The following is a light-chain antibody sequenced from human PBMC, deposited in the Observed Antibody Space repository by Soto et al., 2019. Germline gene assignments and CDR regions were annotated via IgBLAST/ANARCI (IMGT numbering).Light chain of an antibody. CDR1: SSDVGSYNL. Sequence: QSALTQPASVSGSPGQSITISCTGTSSDVGSYNLVSWYKQHPGKAPKLMIYEGSKRPSGVSNRFSGSKSGNTASPTISGLQAEDEADYYCCSYAGSSTVVFGGGTKLTVL. J-gene: IGLJ2*01. V-gene: IGLV2-23*01. CDR3: CSYAGSSTVV. CDR2: EGS.